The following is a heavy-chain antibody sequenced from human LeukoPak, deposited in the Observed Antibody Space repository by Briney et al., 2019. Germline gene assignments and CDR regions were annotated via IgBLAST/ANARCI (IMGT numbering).Heavy chain of an antibody. J-gene: IGHJ4*02. Sequence: PGGSLRLSCAASGSTFSSYAMHWVRQAPGKGLEWVAVISYDGSNKYYADSVKGRFTISRDNSKNTLYLQMNSLRAEDTAVYYCAKGESDWSRRYWGQGTLVTVSS. CDR1: GSTFSSYA. D-gene: IGHD3-9*01. CDR2: ISYDGSNK. CDR3: AKGESDWSRRY. V-gene: IGHV3-30-3*01.